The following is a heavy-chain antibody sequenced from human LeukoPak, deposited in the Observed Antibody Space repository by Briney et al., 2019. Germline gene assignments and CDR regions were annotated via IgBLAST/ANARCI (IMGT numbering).Heavy chain of an antibody. CDR3: AKSGSGSYSLYYYYYMDV. D-gene: IGHD1-26*01. Sequence: GGSLRLSCAASGFTFSSYAMSWVRQAPGKGLEWVSAISGSGGSTYYADSVKGRFTISRDNSKNTLYLQTNSLRAEDTAVYYCAKSGSGSYSLYYYYYMDVWGKGTTVTVSS. CDR2: ISGSGGST. CDR1: GFTFSSYA. J-gene: IGHJ6*03. V-gene: IGHV3-23*01.